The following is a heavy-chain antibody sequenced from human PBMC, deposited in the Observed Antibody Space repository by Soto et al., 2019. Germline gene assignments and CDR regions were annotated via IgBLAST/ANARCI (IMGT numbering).Heavy chain of an antibody. CDR3: VRGGGYDPFDY. D-gene: IGHD5-12*01. Sequence: SETLSLTCTVSGASISYGGFSWSWIRQSPGKGLEWIGYIPHLENTYFHPSFKSRLTMSIDRSRNQFSLNLSSVTAADRAVYYCVRGGGYDPFDYWGQGVLVTVSS. CDR2: IPHLENT. CDR1: GASISYGGFS. J-gene: IGHJ4*02. V-gene: IGHV4-30-2*06.